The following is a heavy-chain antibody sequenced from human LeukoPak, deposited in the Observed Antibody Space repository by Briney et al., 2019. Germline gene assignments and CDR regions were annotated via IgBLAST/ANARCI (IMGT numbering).Heavy chain of an antibody. CDR3: ARDLGSSSGLDY. CDR1: GFTFSSYA. CDR2: ISYDGSNK. D-gene: IGHD6-6*01. V-gene: IGHV3-30-3*01. J-gene: IGHJ4*02. Sequence: PGKSLRLSCAASGFTFSSYAMHWVRQAPGKGLEWVAVISYDGSNKYYADSVKGRFTISRDNSKNTLYLQMNSLRAEDTAVYYCARDLGSSSGLDYWGRGTLVTVSS.